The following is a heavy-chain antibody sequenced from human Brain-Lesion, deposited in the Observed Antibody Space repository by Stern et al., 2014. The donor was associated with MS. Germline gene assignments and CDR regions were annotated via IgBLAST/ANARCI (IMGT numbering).Heavy chain of an antibody. CDR1: GYTFSSYD. CDR2: MNPYSGNT. J-gene: IGHJ4*02. CDR3: ARAVRNQLLSEY. V-gene: IGHV1-8*01. Sequence: QVQLVQSGAEVKKPGASVKVSCKASGYTFSSYDITWVRQASGHGPAWMGWMNPYSGNTGYAQKFKGRVSMTSDPSISTVYMELTSLTSDDTAVYFCARAVRNQLLSEYWGQGTLVTVSS. D-gene: IGHD2-2*01.